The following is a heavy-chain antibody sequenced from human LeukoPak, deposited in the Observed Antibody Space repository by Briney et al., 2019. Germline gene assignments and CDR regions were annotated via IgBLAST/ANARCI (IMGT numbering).Heavy chain of an antibody. CDR1: GYTFTGYY. V-gene: IGHV1-2*02. D-gene: IGHD2-2*02. J-gene: IGHJ4*02. CDR3: ARTLGYCSSTSCYTGVYFDY. CDR2: INPNSGGT. Sequence: GASVKVSCKASGYTFTGYYMHWVRQAPGQGLEWMGWINPNSGGTNYAQKLQGRVTMTTDTSTSTAYMELRSLRSDDTAVYYCARTLGYCSSTSCYTGVYFDYWGQGTLVTVSS.